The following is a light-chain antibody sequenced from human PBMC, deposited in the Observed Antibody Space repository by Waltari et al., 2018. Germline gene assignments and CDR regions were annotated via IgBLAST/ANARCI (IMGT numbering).Light chain of an antibody. J-gene: IGLJ3*02. CDR3: GSYGVTNIEFWV. CDR2: NVS. Sequence: QSALTQPPSASGSPGQSVTIPCTGTGRHVGAYDYVLWSQPHPGKAPKPIIYNVSQRPSGVPDRFSGSKSGNTASLTVSGLQAEDEADYYCGSYGVTNIEFWVFGGGTKLTVL. V-gene: IGLV2-8*01. CDR1: GRHVGAYDY.